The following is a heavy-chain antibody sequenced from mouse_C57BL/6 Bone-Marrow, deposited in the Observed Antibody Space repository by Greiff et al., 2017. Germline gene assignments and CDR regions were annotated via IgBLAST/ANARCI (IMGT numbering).Heavy chain of an antibody. CDR3: ARPYYSNYLYFDV. Sequence: QVQLKQSGAELVKPGASVKMSCKASGYTFTSYWITWVTQRPGKGLEWIGDIYPGSGSTNYNEKFKSKATLTVDTSYSTAYMQRSSLTSEDSAVYYCARPYYSNYLYFDVWGTGTTVTVSS. CDR1: GYTFTSYW. V-gene: IGHV1-55*01. CDR2: IYPGSGST. J-gene: IGHJ1*03. D-gene: IGHD2-5*01.